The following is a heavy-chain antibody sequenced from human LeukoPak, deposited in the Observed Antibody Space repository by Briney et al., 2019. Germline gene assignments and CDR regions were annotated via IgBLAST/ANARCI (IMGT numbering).Heavy chain of an antibody. Sequence: GGSLRLSCAASGFTFSSYEMNWVRQAPGKGVEWVSYISSSGSTIYYADSVKGRFTISRDNAKNSLYLQMNSLRAEDTAVYYCARDRGKVSSTYTGYYYGMDVWGQGTTVTVSS. V-gene: IGHV3-48*03. CDR2: ISSSGSTI. CDR1: GFTFSSYE. CDR3: ARDRGKVSSTYTGYYYGMDV. J-gene: IGHJ6*02. D-gene: IGHD6-13*01.